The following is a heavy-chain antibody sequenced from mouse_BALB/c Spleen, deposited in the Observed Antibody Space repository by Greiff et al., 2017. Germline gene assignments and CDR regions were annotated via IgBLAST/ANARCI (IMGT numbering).Heavy chain of an antibody. D-gene: IGHD1-1*01. J-gene: IGHJ4*01. V-gene: IGHV5-12-2*01. CDR2: ISNGGGST. CDR1: GFTFSSYT. CDR3: ARGGEITTVVEGYAMDY. Sequence: EVNLVESGGGLVQPGGSLKLSCAASGFTFSSYTMSWVRQTPEKRLEWVAYISNGGGSTYYPDTVKGRFTISRDNAKNTLYLQMSSLKSEDTAMYYCARGGEITTVVEGYAMDYWGQGTSVTVSS.